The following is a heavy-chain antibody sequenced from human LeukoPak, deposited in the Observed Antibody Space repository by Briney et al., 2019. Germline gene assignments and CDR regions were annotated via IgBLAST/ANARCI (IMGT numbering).Heavy chain of an antibody. CDR3: ARCSPGDSSNFYAVLQY. Sequence: SVKVSCKASGYTFTGYYMHWVRQAPGQGLEWLGGIIPVFGTTTYAQKFQAKVTMTADKSTNTAYLEISSLTSDDTAVYYCARCSPGDSSNFYAVLQYWGQGTQVTVST. V-gene: IGHV1-69*06. CDR2: IIPVFGTT. CDR1: GYTFTGYY. D-gene: IGHD3-22*01. J-gene: IGHJ4*02.